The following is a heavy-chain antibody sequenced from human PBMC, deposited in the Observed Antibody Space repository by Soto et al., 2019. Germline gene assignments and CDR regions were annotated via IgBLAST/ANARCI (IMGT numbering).Heavy chain of an antibody. D-gene: IGHD6-19*01. CDR2: ITNSGST. V-gene: IGHV3-23*01. Sequence: EVQLLESGGGLVQPGGSLRLFCEASGFTFSNYAMTWVRQAPGKGLEWVSTITNSGSTYYGHTVRGRFTISRDNSKTTVYLQMNSLRAEDTAIYYCARTDKFNSQSSGWANRFDYWGQGTLVTVSS. CDR1: GFTFSNYA. J-gene: IGHJ4*02. CDR3: ARTDKFNSQSSGWANRFDY.